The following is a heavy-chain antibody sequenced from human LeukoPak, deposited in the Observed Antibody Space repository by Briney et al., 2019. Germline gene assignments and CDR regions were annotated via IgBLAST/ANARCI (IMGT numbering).Heavy chain of an antibody. CDR3: ARGRGWNDNYYSYMDV. J-gene: IGHJ6*03. CDR1: GYTFTSYD. CDR2: MNPNSGNT. D-gene: IGHD1-1*01. Sequence: ASVKVSCKASGYTFTSYDINWVRQATGQGLEWMGWMNPNSGNTGYAQKFQGRVTMTRNTSISTAYMELSSLRSEDTAVYYCARGRGWNDNYYSYMDVWGKGTTVTVSS. V-gene: IGHV1-8*01.